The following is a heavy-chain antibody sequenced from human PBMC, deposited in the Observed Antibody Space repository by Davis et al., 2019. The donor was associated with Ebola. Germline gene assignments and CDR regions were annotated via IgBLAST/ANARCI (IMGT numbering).Heavy chain of an antibody. Sequence: ASVKVSCKASGYTFTNYGITWVRQAPGQGLEWMGWINAGNGNTKYSQKFQGRVTITRDTSASTAYMELSSLRSEDTAVYYCAREKREWELLVYYYYGMDVWGQGTTVTVSS. CDR3: AREKREWELLVYYYYGMDV. V-gene: IGHV1-3*01. J-gene: IGHJ6*02. D-gene: IGHD1-26*01. CDR2: INAGNGNT. CDR1: GYTFTNYG.